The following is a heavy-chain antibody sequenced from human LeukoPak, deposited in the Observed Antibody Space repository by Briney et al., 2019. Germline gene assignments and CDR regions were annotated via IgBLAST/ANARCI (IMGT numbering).Heavy chain of an antibody. CDR2: IKQDGSEK. D-gene: IGHD1-26*01. CDR1: GFTFSSYW. J-gene: IGHJ4*02. CDR3: ARDHAGIVGATLDGY. Sequence: GGSLRLSCAASGFTFSSYWMSWVRQAPGKGLEWVANIKQDGSEKYYVDSVKGRFTISRDNAKNSLYLQMNSLRAEDTAVYYCARDHAGIVGATLDGYWGQGTLVTVSS. V-gene: IGHV3-7*01.